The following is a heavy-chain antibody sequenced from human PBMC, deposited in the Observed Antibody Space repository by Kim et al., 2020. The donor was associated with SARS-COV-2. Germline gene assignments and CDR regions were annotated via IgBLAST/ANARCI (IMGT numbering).Heavy chain of an antibody. V-gene: IGHV4-34*01. Sequence: TYNPPLQSGVTQSVDTSKNQFSLKLSSVTAADTAVYYCARVFWQLGFFDYWGQGTLVTVSS. D-gene: IGHD6-13*01. CDR3: ARVFWQLGFFDY. J-gene: IGHJ4*02.